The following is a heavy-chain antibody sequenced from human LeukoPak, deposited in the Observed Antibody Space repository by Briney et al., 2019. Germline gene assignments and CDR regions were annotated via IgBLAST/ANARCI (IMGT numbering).Heavy chain of an antibody. CDR1: GFTSSSYS. D-gene: IGHD3-10*01. Sequence: PGGSLRLSCAASGFTSSSYSMNWVRQAPGKGLGWVSYISSASNTIYYADFVKGRFTISRDNAKNSLYLQMNSLRAEDTAMYYCARDGWFGDYNWFDPWGQGTLVTVSS. CDR2: ISSASNTI. J-gene: IGHJ5*02. CDR3: ARDGWFGDYNWFDP. V-gene: IGHV3-48*01.